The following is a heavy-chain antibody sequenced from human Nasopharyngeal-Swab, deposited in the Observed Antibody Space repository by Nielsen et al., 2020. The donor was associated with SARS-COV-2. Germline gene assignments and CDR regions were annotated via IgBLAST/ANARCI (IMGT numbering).Heavy chain of an antibody. J-gene: IGHJ4*02. D-gene: IGHD1-14*01. CDR2: IYYTGGT. V-gene: IGHV4-39*01. CDR1: GDSLNSNYY. Sequence: SETLSLTCTVSGDSLNSNYYWGWIRQPPGKGLEWIAIIYYTGGTHFNPSLKTRVTISVDTSNDQFSLKLNSVTAADTAVYYCARLEPRSRCFESWGQGTLVTVSS. CDR3: ARLEPRSRCFES.